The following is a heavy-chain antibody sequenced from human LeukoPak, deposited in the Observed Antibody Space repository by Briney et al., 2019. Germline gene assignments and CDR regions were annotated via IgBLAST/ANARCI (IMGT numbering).Heavy chain of an antibody. D-gene: IGHD3-22*01. Sequence: ASVKVSCKASGYIFTIYYMHWVRQAPGQGLEWMGILSTNGPDTTYAQKFQGRVTMTRDTSTSTVYLELSSLRSEDTAVYYCATDLNYDSSGSDYWGQGTLVTVSS. J-gene: IGHJ4*02. CDR1: GYIFTIYY. CDR2: LSTNGPDT. V-gene: IGHV1-46*01. CDR3: ATDLNYDSSGSDY.